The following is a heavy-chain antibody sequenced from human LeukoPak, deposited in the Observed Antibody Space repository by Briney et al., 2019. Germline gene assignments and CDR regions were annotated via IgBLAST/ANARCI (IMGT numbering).Heavy chain of an antibody. CDR3: AKDLSVDSSSWYAATAFDI. CDR1: GFTFSSYA. D-gene: IGHD6-13*01. V-gene: IGHV3-23*01. J-gene: IGHJ3*02. Sequence: GGSLRLSCAASGFTFSSYAMSWVRQAPGKGLEWVSAISGSGGSTYYADSVKGRFTISRDNSKNTLYLQMNSLRAEDTAVYYCAKDLSVDSSSWYAATAFDIWGQGTMVTVSS. CDR2: ISGSGGST.